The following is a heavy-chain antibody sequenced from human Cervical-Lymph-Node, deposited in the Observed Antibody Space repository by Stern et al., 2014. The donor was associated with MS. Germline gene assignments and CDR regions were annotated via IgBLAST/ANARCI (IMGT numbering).Heavy chain of an antibody. J-gene: IGHJ4*02. Sequence: VQLVASGGGVVQPGRSLRLSCAASGFSFSRYGMHWVRQAPGKGLEWVALIWYDGSNPYYADSVTGRFTISRDNYKNTLYVQMNSLRAEDTAVYYCASAYSSSHYYFDYWGQGTLVTVSS. CDR1: GFSFSRYG. V-gene: IGHV3-33*01. D-gene: IGHD6-13*01. CDR3: ASAYSSSHYYFDY. CDR2: IWYDGSNP.